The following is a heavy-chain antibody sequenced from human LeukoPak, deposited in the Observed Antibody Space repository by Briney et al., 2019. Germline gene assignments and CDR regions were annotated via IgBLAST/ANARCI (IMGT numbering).Heavy chain of an antibody. CDR2: IKQDGSEK. J-gene: IGHJ4*02. D-gene: IGHD1-7*01. CDR3: ARVEPYNWNYYDGHY. V-gene: IGHV3-7*01. CDR1: GFTVSSNY. Sequence: GGSLRLSCAASGFTVSSNYMSWVRQAPGKGLEWVANIKQDGSEKYYVDSVKGRFTISRDNAKNSLYLQMNSLRAEDTAVYYCARVEPYNWNYYDGHYWGQGTLVTVSS.